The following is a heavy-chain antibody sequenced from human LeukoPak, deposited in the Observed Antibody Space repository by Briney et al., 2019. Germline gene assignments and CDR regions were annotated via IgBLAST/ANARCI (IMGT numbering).Heavy chain of an antibody. V-gene: IGHV1-8*02. CDR2: MKPNSGNT. Sequence: PGASVKVSCKASGYTFTGYYMHWVRQAPGQGLEWMGWMKPNSGNTGYAQKFQGRVTMTRNTSISTAYMELSSLRSEDTAVYYCARVRSGYSPWGQGTLVTVSS. D-gene: IGHD3-22*01. J-gene: IGHJ5*02. CDR3: ARVRSGYSP. CDR1: GYTFTGYY.